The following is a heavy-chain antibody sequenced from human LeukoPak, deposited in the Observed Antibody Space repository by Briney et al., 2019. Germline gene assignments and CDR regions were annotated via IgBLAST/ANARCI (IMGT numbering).Heavy chain of an antibody. CDR1: GDSISSGDYY. CDR3: ARVGDYDRGGIWFDP. V-gene: IGHV4-61*02. Sequence: SQTLSLTCTVSGDSISSGDYYWSWIRQPAGKGLEWIGRISSSGSTNYNPSLKSRVTISVDTSKNQFSLKLSSVTAADTAVYYCARVGDYDRGGIWFDPWGQGTLVTVSS. CDR2: ISSSGST. D-gene: IGHD3-22*01. J-gene: IGHJ5*02.